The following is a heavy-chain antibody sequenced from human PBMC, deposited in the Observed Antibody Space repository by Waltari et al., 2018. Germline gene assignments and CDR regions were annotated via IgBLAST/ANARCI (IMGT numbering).Heavy chain of an antibody. V-gene: IGHV4-39*01. CDR1: GVSISSSSDY. J-gene: IGHJ4*02. CDR2: IYYTGNT. CDR3: ARLARYGDSGLDY. D-gene: IGHD4-17*01. Sequence: QLQLQESGPGLVKPSETLSLTCTVSGVSISSSSDYWGWIRQPPGKGLEWIANIYYTGNTYYKSSLRSRVTISVDTSKNQFSLKMRSVTAADTAVYYCARLARYGDSGLDYWGQGTLVSVSS.